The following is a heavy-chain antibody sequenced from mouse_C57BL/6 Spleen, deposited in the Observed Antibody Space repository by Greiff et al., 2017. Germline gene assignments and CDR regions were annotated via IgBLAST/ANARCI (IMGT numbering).Heavy chain of an antibody. CDR1: GYTFTDYS. V-gene: IGHV1-19*01. Sequence: EVKLVESGPVLVKPGASVKLSCKASGYTFTDYSMYWVRQTHGKSLEWIAVINPYNGCTSYTQKFKGKATLTVDKSSSTAYMELNSLTSADSAFYCGARLREYYGSTLDYWGQGTTLTVSS. CDR2: INPYNGCT. D-gene: IGHD1-1*01. J-gene: IGHJ2*01. CDR3: ARLREYYGSTLDY.